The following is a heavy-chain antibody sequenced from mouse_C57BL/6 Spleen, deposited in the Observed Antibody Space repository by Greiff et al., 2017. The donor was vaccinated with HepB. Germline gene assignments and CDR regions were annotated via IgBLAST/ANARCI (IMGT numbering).Heavy chain of an antibody. CDR3: ARPLLYYFDY. J-gene: IGHJ2*01. V-gene: IGHV1-26*01. Sequence: EVQLQQSGPELVKPGASVKISCKASGYTFTDYYMNWVKQSHGKSLEWIGDINPNNGGTSYNQKFKGKATLTVDKSSSTAYMEPRSLTSEDSAVYYGARPLLYYFDYWSQGATLTVAS. D-gene: IGHD2-10*01. CDR2: INPNNGGT. CDR1: GYTFTDYY.